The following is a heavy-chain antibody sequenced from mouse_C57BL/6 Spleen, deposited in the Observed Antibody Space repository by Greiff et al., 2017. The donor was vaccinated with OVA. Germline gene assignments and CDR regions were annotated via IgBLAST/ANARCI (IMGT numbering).Heavy chain of an antibody. V-gene: IGHV1-4*01. CDR1: GYTFTSYT. D-gene: IGHD2-4*01. Sequence: QVHVKQSGAELARPGASVKMSCKASGYTFTSYTMHWVKQRPGQGLEWIGYINPSSGYTKYNQKFKDKATLTADKSSSTAYMQLSSLTSEDSAVYYCARLYYDYAYFDYWGQGTTLTVSS. CDR2: INPSSGYT. J-gene: IGHJ2*01. CDR3: ARLYYDYAYFDY.